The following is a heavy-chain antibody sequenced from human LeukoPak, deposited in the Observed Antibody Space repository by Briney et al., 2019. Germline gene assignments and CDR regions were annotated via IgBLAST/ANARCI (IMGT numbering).Heavy chain of an antibody. CDR1: GFTFSSYG. J-gene: IGHJ5*02. CDR3: ARDNSVGDNAWWFDP. D-gene: IGHD1-26*01. Sequence: GGSLRLSCAASGFTFSSYGMHWVRQAPGKGLEWVAFIRYDGSNKYYADSVKGRFTISRDNSKNTLYLQMNSLRAEDTAVYYCARDNSVGDNAWWFDPWGQGTLVTVSS. CDR2: IRYDGSNK. V-gene: IGHV3-30*02.